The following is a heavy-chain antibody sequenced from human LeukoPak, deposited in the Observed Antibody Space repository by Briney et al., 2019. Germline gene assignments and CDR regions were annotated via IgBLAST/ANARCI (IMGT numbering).Heavy chain of an antibody. CDR1: GFTFSSYS. CDR2: ISSSSSTI. CDR3: ARDNGGYNRAS. Sequence: GGSLRLSCAASGFTFSSYSMNWVRQAPGKGLEWVSYISSSSSTIYYADSVKGRFTISRDNAKNSLYLQMNSLRAEDTAVYYCARDNGGYNRASWGQGTLVTVSS. V-gene: IGHV3-48*04. D-gene: IGHD5-24*01. J-gene: IGHJ5*02.